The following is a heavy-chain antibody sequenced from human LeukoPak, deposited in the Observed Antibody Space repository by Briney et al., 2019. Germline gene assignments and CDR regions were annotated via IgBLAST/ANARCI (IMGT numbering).Heavy chain of an antibody. CDR1: GFTFSSYA. V-gene: IGHV3-30*04. Sequence: PGGSLRLSCAASGFTFSSYAMHWVRQAPGTGLEWVAVISYDGRNKYYRDSVKGRFTISRDNSKNVLYLQMNSLRAEDTAVYYCARSRGDSSGYYYYYFDYWGQGTLVTVSS. J-gene: IGHJ4*02. CDR3: ARSRGDSSGYYYYYFDY. CDR2: ISYDGRNK. D-gene: IGHD3-22*01.